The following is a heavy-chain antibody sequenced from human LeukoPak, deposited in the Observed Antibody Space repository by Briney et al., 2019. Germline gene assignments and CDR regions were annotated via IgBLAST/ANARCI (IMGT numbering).Heavy chain of an antibody. D-gene: IGHD3-22*01. Sequence: ASVKVSCKASGYTFTDYYLHWVRQAPGQGLEWMGWISPNTGATDYAQNFQGRVAMTRDTSISTAYMDLSRLRSDDTAVYYCARAAFYYDSSGHSPDFDYWGQGTLVTVSS. CDR1: GYTFTDYY. V-gene: IGHV1-2*02. CDR2: ISPNTGAT. CDR3: ARAAFYYDSSGHSPDFDY. J-gene: IGHJ4*02.